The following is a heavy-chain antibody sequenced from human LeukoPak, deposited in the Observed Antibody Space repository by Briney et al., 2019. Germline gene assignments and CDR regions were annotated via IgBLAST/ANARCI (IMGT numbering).Heavy chain of an antibody. D-gene: IGHD3-3*01. Sequence: PSQTLSLTCTVSGGSISSGDYYWSWIRQPPGKGLEWIGYIYYSGSTYYNPSLKSRVTISVDTSKNQFSLKLSSVTAADTAVYYCARGRGQLRFLEWLGYFDYWGQGTLVTVSS. CDR2: IYYSGST. J-gene: IGHJ4*02. CDR3: ARGRGQLRFLEWLGYFDY. CDR1: GGSISSGDYY. V-gene: IGHV4-30-4*08.